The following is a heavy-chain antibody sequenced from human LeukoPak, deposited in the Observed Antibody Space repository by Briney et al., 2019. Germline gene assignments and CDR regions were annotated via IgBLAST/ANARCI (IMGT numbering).Heavy chain of an antibody. CDR2: MNPNSGNT. J-gene: IGHJ4*02. CDR3: ARGPESYCSGGSCPLNFDY. V-gene: IGHV1-8*01. CDR1: GYTFTSYD. D-gene: IGHD2-15*01. Sequence: ASVKVSCKASGYTFTSYDISWVRQATGQGLEWMGWMNPNSGNTGYAQKFQGRVTMTRNTPISTAYMELSSLRSEDTAVYYCARGPESYCSGGSCPLNFDYWGQGTLVTVSS.